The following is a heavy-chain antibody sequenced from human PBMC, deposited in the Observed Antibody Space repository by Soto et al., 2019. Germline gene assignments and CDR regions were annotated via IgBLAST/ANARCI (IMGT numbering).Heavy chain of an antibody. D-gene: IGHD3-22*01. CDR2: IIPIFGTA. V-gene: IGHV1-69*12. Sequence: QVQLVQSGAEVKKPGSSVKVSCKASGGTFSSYAITWVRQAPGQGLEWMGGIIPIFGTANYAQKFQARVTTTADEATSTAYMELSSLRSEDTAVYYWASARGPSSGYYPSWFDPWGQGTLVTVSS. CDR1: GGTFSSYA. J-gene: IGHJ5*02. CDR3: ASARGPSSGYYPSWFDP.